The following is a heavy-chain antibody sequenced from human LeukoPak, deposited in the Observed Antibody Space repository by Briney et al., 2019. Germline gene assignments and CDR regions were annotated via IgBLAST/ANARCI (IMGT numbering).Heavy chain of an antibody. D-gene: IGHD3-10*01. CDR3: ARAHYHGSGSPRDYYYYGMDV. Sequence: GGSLRLSCAASGFTFSTYSMNWVRQAPGKGLEWVSSISSSSSYIYYADSVKGRFTISRDNAKNSLYLQMNSLRAEDTAVYYCARAHYHGSGSPRDYYYYGMDVWGQGTTVTVSS. CDR2: ISSSSSYI. CDR1: GFTFSTYS. V-gene: IGHV3-21*01. J-gene: IGHJ6*02.